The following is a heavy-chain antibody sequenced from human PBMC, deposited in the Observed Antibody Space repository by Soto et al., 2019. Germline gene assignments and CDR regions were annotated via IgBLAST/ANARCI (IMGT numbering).Heavy chain of an antibody. CDR3: WGSGSYYNVYYYYGMDV. Sequence: SVKVSCKASGGTFSSYAISWVRQAPGQGLEWMGGIIPIFGTANYAQKFQGRVTITADESTSTAYMELSSLRSEDTAVYYCWGSGSYYNVYYYYGMDVWGQGTTVTVSS. CDR2: IIPIFGTA. V-gene: IGHV1-69*13. D-gene: IGHD3-10*01. CDR1: GGTFSSYA. J-gene: IGHJ6*02.